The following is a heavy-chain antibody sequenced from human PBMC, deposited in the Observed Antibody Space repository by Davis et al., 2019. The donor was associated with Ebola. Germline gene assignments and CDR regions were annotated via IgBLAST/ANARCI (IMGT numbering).Heavy chain of an antibody. V-gene: IGHV3-48*02. CDR3: ARDRFFAFDF. Sequence: PGGSLRLSCAASGSVFSDFSMNWVRQAPGKGLEWITYITKGSDAIHYADSVKGRFTVSRDNAKNSVFLQISSLRDEDSAVYYCARDRFFAFDFWSQGVHVSVSS. D-gene: IGHD3/OR15-3a*01. J-gene: IGHJ4*02. CDR1: GSVFSDFS. CDR2: ITKGSDAI.